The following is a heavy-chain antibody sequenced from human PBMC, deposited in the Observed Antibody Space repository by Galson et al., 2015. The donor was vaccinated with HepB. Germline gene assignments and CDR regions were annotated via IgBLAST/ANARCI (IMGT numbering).Heavy chain of an antibody. V-gene: IGHV3-21*01. J-gene: IGHJ6*02. D-gene: IGHD6-13*01. CDR1: GFTFSSYS. Sequence: SLRLSCAASGFTFSSYSMNWVRQAPGKGLKWVSSISSSSSYIYYADSVKGRFTISRDNAKNSLYLQMYSLRAEDTAVYYCARDRDHVYSSSWYYYYYGMDVWGQGTTVTVSS. CDR2: ISSSSSYI. CDR3: ARDRDHVYSSSWYYYYYGMDV.